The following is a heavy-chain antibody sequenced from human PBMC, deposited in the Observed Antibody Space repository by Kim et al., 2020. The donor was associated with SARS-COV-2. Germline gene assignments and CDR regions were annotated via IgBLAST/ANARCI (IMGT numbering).Heavy chain of an antibody. CDR1: GFTFSSYA. J-gene: IGHJ5*02. V-gene: IGHV3-30-3*01. CDR3: ASGLLWFGETPRTFDP. Sequence: GGSLRLSCAASGFTFSSYAMHWVRQAPGKGLEWVAVISYDGSNKYYADSVKGRFTISRDNSKNTLYLQMNSLRAEDTAVYYCASGLLWFGETPRTFDPWG. CDR2: ISYDGSNK. D-gene: IGHD3-10*01.